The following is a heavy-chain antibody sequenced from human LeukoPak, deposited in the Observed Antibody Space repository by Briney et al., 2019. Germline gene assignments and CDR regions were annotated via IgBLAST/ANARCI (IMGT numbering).Heavy chain of an antibody. CDR3: ARIMVATTREAFDY. J-gene: IGHJ4*02. CDR2: ISSSGSTI. CDR1: GFTFSSYE. Sequence: AWGSLTLSCAASGFTFSSYEMNWVRQAPGKGLEWVSYISSSGSTIYYADSVKGRFTISRDNAKNSLYLQMNSLRAEDTAIYYCARIMVATTREAFDYWGQGTRVTVTS. D-gene: IGHD5-12*01. V-gene: IGHV3-48*03.